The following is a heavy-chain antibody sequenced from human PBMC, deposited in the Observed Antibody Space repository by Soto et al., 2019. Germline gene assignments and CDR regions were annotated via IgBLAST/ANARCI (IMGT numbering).Heavy chain of an antibody. CDR3: AKGSYGDDSWPAFDI. V-gene: IGHV3-23*01. CDR2: ISGSGGST. D-gene: IGHD4-17*01. J-gene: IGHJ3*02. Sequence: GGSLRLSCAASGFTFSSYAMSWVRQAPGKGLEWVSAISGSGGSTYYADSVKGRLTISRDNSKNTLYLQMNSLRAEDTAVYYCAKGSYGDDSWPAFDIWGQGTMVTVSS. CDR1: GFTFSSYA.